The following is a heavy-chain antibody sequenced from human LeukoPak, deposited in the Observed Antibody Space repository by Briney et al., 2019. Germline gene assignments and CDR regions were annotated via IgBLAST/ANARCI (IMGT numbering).Heavy chain of an antibody. CDR1: GFTFSSYA. J-gene: IGHJ6*02. CDR3: ASHQWLVSGYYYYGMDV. Sequence: GGSLRLSCAASGFTFSSYAMHWVRQAPGKGLEWVAVISYDGSNKYYADSVKGRFTISRDNSKNTLYLQMNSLRAEDTAVYYCASHQWLVSGYYYYGMDVWGQGTTVTVSS. D-gene: IGHD6-19*01. CDR2: ISYDGSNK. V-gene: IGHV3-30-3*01.